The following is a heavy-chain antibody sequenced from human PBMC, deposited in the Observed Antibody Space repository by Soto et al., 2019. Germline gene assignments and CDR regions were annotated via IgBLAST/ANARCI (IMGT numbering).Heavy chain of an antibody. Sequence: QVQLVQSGAEVKKPGASVKVSCKASGYTFTGYYMHWVRQAPGQGLEWMGWINPNSGGTNYSQKFQGWVTMPRDTSISTAYMELSRLRSDDTAVYYCARAYSGYDYRFDYWGQGTLVTVSS. CDR2: INPNSGGT. CDR1: GYTFTGYY. CDR3: ARAYSGYDYRFDY. V-gene: IGHV1-2*04. J-gene: IGHJ4*02. D-gene: IGHD5-12*01.